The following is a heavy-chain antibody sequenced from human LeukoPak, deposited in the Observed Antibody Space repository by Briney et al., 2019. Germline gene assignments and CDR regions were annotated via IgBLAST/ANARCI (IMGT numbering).Heavy chain of an antibody. V-gene: IGHV3-7*01. Sequence: GGSLRLSCAASGFTFSGHWMSWVRQAPGKGLEWVANINQGGSDKYYVDSVEGRFTISRDNANNLLYLQMNSLRGEDTAVYYCTRDRSRAEDDWGQGTLVTVSS. J-gene: IGHJ4*02. D-gene: IGHD1-14*01. CDR3: TRDRSRAEDD. CDR1: GFTFSGHW. CDR2: INQGGSDK.